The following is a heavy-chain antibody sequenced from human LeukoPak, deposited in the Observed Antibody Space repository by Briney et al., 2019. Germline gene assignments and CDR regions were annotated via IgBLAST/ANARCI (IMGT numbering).Heavy chain of an antibody. CDR1: GLTFSDYG. CDR2: MSGSGGST. V-gene: IGHV3-23*01. Sequence: GGSLRLSCAASGLTFSDYGMTWVRQAPGKGLEWVSGMSGSGGSTYYADSVKGRFTISRDNAKNSLYLQMNSLRDEDTAVYYCARAGYGGNFRNFDYWGQGTLVTVSS. J-gene: IGHJ4*02. CDR3: ARAGYGGNFRNFDY. D-gene: IGHD4-23*01.